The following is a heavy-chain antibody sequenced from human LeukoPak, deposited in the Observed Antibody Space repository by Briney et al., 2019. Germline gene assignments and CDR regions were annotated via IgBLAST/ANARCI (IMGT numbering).Heavy chain of an antibody. V-gene: IGHV1-18*01. CDR3: ARDILRGYSSSWYGRYYYYMDV. J-gene: IGHJ6*03. CDR2: ISAYNGNT. CDR1: GYTFTSYG. D-gene: IGHD6-13*01. Sequence: ASVKVSCKASGYTFTSYGISWVRQAPGQGLEWMGWISAYNGNTNYAQKLQGRVTMTTDTPTSTAYMELRSLRSDDTAVYYCARDILRGYSSSWYGRYYYYMDVWGKGTTVTISS.